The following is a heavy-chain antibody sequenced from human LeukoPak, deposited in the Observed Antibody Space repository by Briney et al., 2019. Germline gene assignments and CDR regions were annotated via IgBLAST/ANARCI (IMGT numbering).Heavy chain of an antibody. Sequence: ASVKVSCKASGYTFTSYGISWVRQAPGQGLEWMGWISAYNGNTSYAQKLQGRVTMTTDTSTSTAYMELRSLRSDDTAVYYCARDSRPGHQPVAFDYWGQGTLVTVSS. CDR2: ISAYNGNT. V-gene: IGHV1-18*01. D-gene: IGHD2-15*01. J-gene: IGHJ4*02. CDR3: ARDSRPGHQPVAFDY. CDR1: GYTFTSYG.